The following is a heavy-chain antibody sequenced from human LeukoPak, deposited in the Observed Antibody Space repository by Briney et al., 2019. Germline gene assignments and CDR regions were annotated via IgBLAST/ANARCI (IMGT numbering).Heavy chain of an antibody. D-gene: IGHD3-22*01. CDR2: IKQDGSEK. CDR3: ARGGPYYYDSSGYDY. CDR1: GFTFSSYW. J-gene: IGHJ4*02. V-gene: IGHV3-7*01. Sequence: PGGSLRLSCAASGFTFSSYWMSWVRQAPGKGLEWVANIKQDGSEKYYVDSVKGRFAISRDNSKNTLYLQMNSLRAEDTAVYYCARGGPYYYDSSGYDYWGQGTLVTVSS.